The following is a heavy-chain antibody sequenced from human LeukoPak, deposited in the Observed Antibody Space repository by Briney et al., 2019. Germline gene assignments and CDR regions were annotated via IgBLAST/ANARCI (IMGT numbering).Heavy chain of an antibody. D-gene: IGHD6-13*01. CDR3: AKDMSRTGIAAAGDFDY. V-gene: IGHV3-23*01. CDR1: GFTFSNYW. J-gene: IGHJ4*02. Sequence: PGGSLRLSCAASGFTFSNYWMSWVRQAPGKGLEWVSAISGSGGSTYYADSVKGRFTISRDNSKNTLYLQMNSLRAEDTAVYYCAKDMSRTGIAAAGDFDYWGQGTLVTVSS. CDR2: ISGSGGST.